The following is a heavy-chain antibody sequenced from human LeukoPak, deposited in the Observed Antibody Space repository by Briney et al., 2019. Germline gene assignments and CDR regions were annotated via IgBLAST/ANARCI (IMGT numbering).Heavy chain of an antibody. Sequence: SETLSLTCSVSGGSISSSSYYWGWIRQPPGKGLEWIGSIYYTGTTYYNPSLKSRVTISVDTSKNQFSLKLSSVTAADTAVYYCARRSGSYHAFDIWGQGTMVTVSS. CDR1: GGSISSSSYY. CDR2: IYYTGTT. J-gene: IGHJ3*02. D-gene: IGHD1-26*01. CDR3: ARRSGSYHAFDI. V-gene: IGHV4-39*01.